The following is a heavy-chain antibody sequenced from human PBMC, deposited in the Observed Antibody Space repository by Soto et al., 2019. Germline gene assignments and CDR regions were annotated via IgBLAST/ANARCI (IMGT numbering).Heavy chain of an antibody. CDR2: INAGNGNT. J-gene: IGHJ4*02. D-gene: IGHD3-22*01. CDR1: GYTFTSYA. Sequence: ASVKVSCKASGYTFTSYAMHWVRQAPGQRLEWMGWINAGNGNTKYSQKFQGRVTITRDTSASTAYMELSSLRSEDTAVYYCARGNLKTYYYDSSGQVYXFDYWGQGTLVTVSS. CDR3: ARGNLKTYYYDSSGQVYXFDY. V-gene: IGHV1-3*01.